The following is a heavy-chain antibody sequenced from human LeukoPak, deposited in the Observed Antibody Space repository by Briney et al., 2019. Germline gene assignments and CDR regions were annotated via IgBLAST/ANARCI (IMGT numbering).Heavy chain of an antibody. Sequence: GGSLRLPCAASGFTVSSYYMSWVRQAPGKGLEWVSVIYSGGTTHYADSVRGRFTISRDNSKNTLYLQMNSLRAEDTAVYYCAREFYGSGSHRYFDLWGRGTLVTVSS. CDR3: AREFYGSGSHRYFDL. J-gene: IGHJ2*01. D-gene: IGHD3-10*01. CDR1: GFTVSSYY. CDR2: IYSGGTT. V-gene: IGHV3-53*01.